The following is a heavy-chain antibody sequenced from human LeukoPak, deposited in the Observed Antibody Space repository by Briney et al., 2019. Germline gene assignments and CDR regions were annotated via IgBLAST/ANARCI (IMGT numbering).Heavy chain of an antibody. CDR1: GGSIRSSTW. J-gene: IGHJ4*02. D-gene: IGHD3-22*01. CDR2: IYHTGNT. Sequence: SGTLSLTCAVSGGSIRSSTWWSWVRQPPGKGLEWIGEIYHTGNTNYNPSLKSRVTISVDKSKNQFSLKLSSVTAADTAVYYCATETYDDSIGPHFDYWGQGTLVTVSS. CDR3: ATETYDDSIGPHFDY. V-gene: IGHV4-4*02.